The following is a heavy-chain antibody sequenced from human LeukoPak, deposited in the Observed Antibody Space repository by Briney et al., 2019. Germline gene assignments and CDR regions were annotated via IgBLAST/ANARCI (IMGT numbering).Heavy chain of an antibody. CDR1: GGSISSSSYY. CDR3: ARPAIAAASSTPYGMDV. Sequence: SETLSLTCTVSGGSISSSSYYWGWIRQPPGKGLEWLGSIYYSGSTYYNPSLKSRVTISVDTSKNQFSLKLSSVTAADTAVYYCARPAIAAASSTPYGMDVWGQGTTVTVSS. CDR2: IYYSGST. D-gene: IGHD6-13*01. J-gene: IGHJ6*02. V-gene: IGHV4-39*01.